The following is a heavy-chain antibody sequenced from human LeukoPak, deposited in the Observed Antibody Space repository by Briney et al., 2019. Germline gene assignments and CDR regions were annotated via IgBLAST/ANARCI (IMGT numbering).Heavy chain of an antibody. CDR2: IIPIFGTA. V-gene: IGHV1-69*13. CDR1: GGTFSSYA. J-gene: IGHJ3*02. Sequence: SVKVSCKASGGTFSSYAISWVQQAPGQGLEWMGGIIPIFGTANYAQKFQGRVTITADESTSTAYMELSSLRSEDTAVYYCARVAYYYDSSGRLDAFDIWGQGTMVTVSS. CDR3: ARVAYYYDSSGRLDAFDI. D-gene: IGHD3-22*01.